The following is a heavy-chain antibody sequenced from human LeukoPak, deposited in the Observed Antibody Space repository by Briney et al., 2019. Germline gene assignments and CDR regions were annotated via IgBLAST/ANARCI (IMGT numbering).Heavy chain of an antibody. J-gene: IGHJ4*02. CDR2: MYNRGST. Sequence: SETLSLTCTVSGDPISNYYWSWLRRSPGKKLEWIGYMYNRGSTIYNPSLKSRVTISTDTSKNQFSLRLTSVTAADTAVYYCARAEKAVTGTLDYWGQGTLITVSS. D-gene: IGHD6-19*01. V-gene: IGHV4-59*01. CDR3: ARAEKAVTGTLDY. CDR1: GDPISNYY.